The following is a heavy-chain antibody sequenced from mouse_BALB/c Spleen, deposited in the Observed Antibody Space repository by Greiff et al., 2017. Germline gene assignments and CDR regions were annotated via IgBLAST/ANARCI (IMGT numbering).Heavy chain of an antibody. CDR3: ARHEDNWDNYYAMDY. CDR2: ISSGGSYT. Sequence: DVMLVESGGGLVKPGGSLKLSCAASGFTFSSYAMSWVRQTPEKRLEWVATISSGGSYTYYPDSVKGRFTISRDNAKNTLYLQMSSLRSEDTAMYYCARHEDNWDNYYAMDYWGQGTSVTVSS. D-gene: IGHD4-1*02. CDR1: GFTFSSYA. V-gene: IGHV5-9-3*01. J-gene: IGHJ4*01.